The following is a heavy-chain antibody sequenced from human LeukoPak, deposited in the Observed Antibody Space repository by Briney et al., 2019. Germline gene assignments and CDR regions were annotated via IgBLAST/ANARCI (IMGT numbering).Heavy chain of an antibody. CDR3: ARRESSGYYPDY. CDR2: VIHSGST. J-gene: IGHJ4*02. V-gene: IGHV4-34*12. Sequence: SETLSLTCAVSGGSFSGYWWSWIRQPPGKGLEWIGEVIHSGSTNYNPSLKSRVTISVDTSKNQFSLKLRSVTAADTAVYYCARRESSGYYPDYWGQGTLVTVSS. D-gene: IGHD3-22*01. CDR1: GGSFSGYW.